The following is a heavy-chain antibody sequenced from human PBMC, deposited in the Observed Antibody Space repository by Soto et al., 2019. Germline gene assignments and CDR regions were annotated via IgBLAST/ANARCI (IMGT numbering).Heavy chain of an antibody. D-gene: IGHD4-17*01. CDR3: GRVSTVVTPGLED. J-gene: IGHJ4*02. CDR2: INPSGGST. CDR1: GYTFTSYY. V-gene: IGHV1-46*01. Sequence: QVQLVQSGAEVKKPGASVKVSCKASGYTFTSYYMHWVRQAPGQGLEWMGIINPSGGSTSYAQKLQGRVTMTRDAATSTVYMELSSLRSEDTAVYYCGRVSTVVTPGLEDWGQGTLVTVSS.